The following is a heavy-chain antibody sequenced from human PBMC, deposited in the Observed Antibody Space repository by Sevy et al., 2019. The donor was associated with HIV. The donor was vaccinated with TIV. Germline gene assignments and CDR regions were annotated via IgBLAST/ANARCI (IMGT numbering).Heavy chain of an antibody. D-gene: IGHD2-8*01. J-gene: IGHJ4*02. V-gene: IGHV1-18*01. CDR3: ARGSTSWYDY. CDR1: GYTFTTYN. CDR2: MSPYNGNK. Sequence: ASVTVSCKASGYTFTTYNIVWVRQAPGQGLEWLAWMSPYNGNKNYAQRVQGRVTMTTDTLTDTAFLELRSLEFDDTATYYCARGSTSWYDYWGQGTRVTVSS.